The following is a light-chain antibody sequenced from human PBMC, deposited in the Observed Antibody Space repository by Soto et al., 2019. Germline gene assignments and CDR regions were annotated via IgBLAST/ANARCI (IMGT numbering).Light chain of an antibody. V-gene: IGKV3-15*01. CDR2: GTV. CDR1: QSVSSN. CDR3: QQYNNWPMYT. J-gene: IGKJ2*01. Sequence: IVLTQSPATLSLSPGERATLSCRASQSVSSNLAWYQQRPGQAPRLLIYGTVTRATDIPARFSGSGSGTEFTLTISSLQSEDFAVYYCQQYNNWPMYTFGQGTKLEIK.